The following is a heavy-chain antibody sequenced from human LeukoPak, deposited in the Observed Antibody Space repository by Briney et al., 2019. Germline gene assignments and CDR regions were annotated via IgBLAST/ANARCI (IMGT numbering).Heavy chain of an antibody. Sequence: GGSLRLSCAASGFTFSSYAMHWVRQAPGKGLEYVSAISSNGGSTYYANSVKGRFTISRDNSKSTLYLQMGSLRAEDMAVYYCARGPGTAMVTEFDYWGQGTLVTVSS. CDR1: GFTFSSYA. V-gene: IGHV3-64*01. J-gene: IGHJ4*02. CDR3: ARGPGTAMVTEFDY. D-gene: IGHD5-18*01. CDR2: ISSNGGST.